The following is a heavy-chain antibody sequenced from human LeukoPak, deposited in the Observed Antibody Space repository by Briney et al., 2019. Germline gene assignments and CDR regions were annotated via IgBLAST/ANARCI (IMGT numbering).Heavy chain of an antibody. J-gene: IGHJ4*02. CDR3: ARELPRRYFDY. Sequence: SETLSLTCAVYGGSFSGYYWSWIRQPPGKGLEWIGSIYHTGSTYYNPSLRSRVTISLDTSNNQFSLKLTSVTATDTATYYCARELPRRYFDYWGQGTLVTVSS. V-gene: IGHV4-34*01. CDR2: IYHTGST. CDR1: GGSFSGYY.